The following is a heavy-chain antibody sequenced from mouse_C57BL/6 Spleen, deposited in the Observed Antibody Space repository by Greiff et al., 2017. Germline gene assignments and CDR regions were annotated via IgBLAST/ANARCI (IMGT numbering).Heavy chain of an antibody. J-gene: IGHJ1*03. CDR1: GFSLTSYG. CDR3: ARITTVVAYWYFDV. D-gene: IGHD1-1*01. Sequence: QVQLQQSGPGLVQPSQSLSITCTASGFSLTSYGVHWVRQSPGKGLEWLGVLWSGGSTDYNAAFISRLGISKDNSKSQVFFKMNSLQADDTAIYYCARITTVVAYWYFDVWGTGTTVTVSS. V-gene: IGHV2-2*01. CDR2: LWSGGST.